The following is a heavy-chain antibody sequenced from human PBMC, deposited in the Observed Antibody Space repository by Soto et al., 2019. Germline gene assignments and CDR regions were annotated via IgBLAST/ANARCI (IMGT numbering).Heavy chain of an antibody. V-gene: IGHV1-69*06. CDR3: ARPPGYISDWYYFDS. Sequence: GASVKVSCKASGGTFSSYAISWVRQAPGQGLEWMGGIIPIFGTANYAQKFQGRVTITADKSTSTAYMELNTLRSDDSALYYCARPPGYISDWYYFDSWGQGTLVTAPQ. CDR2: IIPIFGTA. D-gene: IGHD6-19*01. J-gene: IGHJ4*02. CDR1: GGTFSSYA.